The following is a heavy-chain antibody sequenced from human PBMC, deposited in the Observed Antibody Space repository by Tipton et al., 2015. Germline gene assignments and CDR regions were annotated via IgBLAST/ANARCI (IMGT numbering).Heavy chain of an antibody. CDR1: GGSVSSGSYY. D-gene: IGHD4-23*01. V-gene: IGHV4-61*01. CDR3: ARARGRHGGLFDS. CDR2: ISYTETS. Sequence: TLSLTCTVSGGSVSSGSYYWSWIRQPPGKGLEWIGYISYTETSHYNASLKSRVTISIDTSKNQFSLKLSSVTAADTAVYYCARARGRHGGLFDSWGQGILVTVSS. J-gene: IGHJ4*02.